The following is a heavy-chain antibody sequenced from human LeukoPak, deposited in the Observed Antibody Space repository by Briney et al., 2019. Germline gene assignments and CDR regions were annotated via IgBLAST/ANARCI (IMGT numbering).Heavy chain of an antibody. Sequence: GGSLTLSCAASGLTFSSLATQWARQAPGKGLEYVAGIVSNWGKKYYADSVRDRFTIPRDNSKDTVYVQMGSLRPEDTAGYYCARGGYYAASDIWGQGALVTVSS. CDR3: ARGGYYAASDI. V-gene: IGHV3-64*02. CDR1: GLTFSSLA. J-gene: IGHJ4*02. D-gene: IGHD3-3*01. CDR2: IVSNWGKK.